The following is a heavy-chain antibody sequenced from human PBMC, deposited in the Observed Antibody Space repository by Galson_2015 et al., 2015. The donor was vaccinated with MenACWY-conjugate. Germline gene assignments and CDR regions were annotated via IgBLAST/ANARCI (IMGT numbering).Heavy chain of an antibody. Sequence: SVKVSCKASGYTFTSYAMNWVRQAPGQGLEWMGWINTNTGNPTYAQGFTGRFVFSLDTSVSTAYLQISSLKAEDTAVYYCAREGERITMVRGVILNYYGMDVWGQGTTVTVSS. CDR3: AREGERITMVRGVILNYYGMDV. CDR2: INTNTGNP. V-gene: IGHV7-4-1*02. CDR1: GYTFTSYA. J-gene: IGHJ6*02. D-gene: IGHD3-10*01.